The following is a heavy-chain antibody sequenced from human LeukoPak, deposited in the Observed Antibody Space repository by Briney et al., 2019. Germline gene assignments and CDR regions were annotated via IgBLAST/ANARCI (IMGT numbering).Heavy chain of an antibody. CDR1: GYTFSGYY. CDR2: ISAYNGNT. V-gene: IGHV1-18*04. D-gene: IGHD6-19*01. CDR3: ARLYSSGWYFDY. J-gene: IGHJ4*02. Sequence: GASVKVSCKASGYTFSGYYIHWVRQAPGQGLEWMGWISAYNGNTNYAQKLQGRVTMTTDTSTSTAYMELRSLRSDDTAVYYCARLYSSGWYFDYWGQGTLVTVSS.